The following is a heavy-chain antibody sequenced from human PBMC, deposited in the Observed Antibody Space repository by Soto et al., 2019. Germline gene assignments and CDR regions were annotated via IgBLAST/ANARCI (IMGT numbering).Heavy chain of an antibody. CDR3: ARAIPRIAVAGPPGYYRMDV. CDR2: IIPIFGTA. Sequence: SVKVSCKASGGTFSSYAISWVRQAPGQGLEWMGGIIPIFGTANYAQKFQGRVTITADESTSTAYMELSRLRSEDTAVYYCARAIPRIAVAGPPGYYRMDVWGQGTKVTVSS. J-gene: IGHJ6*02. CDR1: GGTFSSYA. D-gene: IGHD6-19*01. V-gene: IGHV1-69*13.